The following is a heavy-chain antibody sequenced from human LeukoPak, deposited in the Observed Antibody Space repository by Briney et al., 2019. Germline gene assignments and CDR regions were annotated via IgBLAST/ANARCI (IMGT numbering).Heavy chain of an antibody. J-gene: IGHJ4*02. CDR2: ISIAGST. CDR1: GFTVSSKY. V-gene: IGHV3-66*04. D-gene: IGHD3-9*01. CDR3: ASHPRRLAYFDY. Sequence: GGSLRLSCAASGFTVSSKYMSWVRQAPGKGLEWVSLISIAGSTNYADSVKGRFTISRDNSKNTLYLQMDSRRAEDTAVYYCASHPRRLAYFDYWGQGTLVTVSS.